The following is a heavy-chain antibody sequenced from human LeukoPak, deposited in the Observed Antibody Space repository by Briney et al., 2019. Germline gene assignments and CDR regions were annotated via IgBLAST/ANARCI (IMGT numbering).Heavy chain of an antibody. CDR1: GGSISSSNW. Sequence: SETLSLTCAVSGGSISSSNWWSWVRQPPGKGLEWIGEIYHSGSTNYNPSLKSRVTISVDKSKNQFSLKLSSVTAADTAVYYCARDSLWRYSSSYDPTWGQGTLVTVSS. V-gene: IGHV4-4*02. CDR3: ARDSLWRYSSSYDPT. D-gene: IGHD6-6*01. J-gene: IGHJ4*02. CDR2: IYHSGST.